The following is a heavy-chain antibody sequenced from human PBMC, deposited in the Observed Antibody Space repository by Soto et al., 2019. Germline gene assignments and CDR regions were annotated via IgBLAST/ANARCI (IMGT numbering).Heavy chain of an antibody. CDR2: ISYDGSLI. D-gene: IGHD6-19*01. V-gene: IGHV3-30*18. J-gene: IGHJ4*02. CDR3: AKEYTLYNSGWFFEY. Sequence: QVQLVESGGGVVQPGRSLRLSCAASGFTFSSYGIQWVRQAPGKGLEWVAVISYDGSLIYYADSVKGRFTISRDNSKNTLYLQMNSRRVEDKAVYYCAKEYTLYNSGWFFEYWGQGTLVTVSS. CDR1: GFTFSSYG.